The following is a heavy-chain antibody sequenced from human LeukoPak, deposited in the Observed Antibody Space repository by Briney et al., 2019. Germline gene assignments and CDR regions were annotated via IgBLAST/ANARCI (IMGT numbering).Heavy chain of an antibody. V-gene: IGHV1-69*05. D-gene: IGHD3-3*01. J-gene: IGHJ6*03. Sequence: SVKVSCKASGGTFSSYGISWVRQAPGQGLEWMGRIIPIFGTTNYAQKFHGRVTITTDESTSTAYMELSSLRSEDTAAYYCARSALEIYYYYYMDVWGKGTTVTVSS. CDR3: ARSALEIYYYYYMDV. CDR1: GGTFSSYG. CDR2: IIPIFGTT.